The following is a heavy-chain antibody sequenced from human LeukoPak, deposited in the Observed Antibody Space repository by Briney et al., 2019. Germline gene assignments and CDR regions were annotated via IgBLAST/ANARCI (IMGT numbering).Heavy chain of an antibody. V-gene: IGHV3-9*01. Sequence: QAGRSLRLSCAASGFTFDDYAMHWVRQAPGKGLEWVSGISWNSGSIGYADSVKGRFTISRDNAKNSLYLQMNSLRAEDTALYYCAKDTDDECCGGDWTGVDAFDIWGQGTMVTVSS. CDR3: AKDTDDECCGGDWTGVDAFDI. D-gene: IGHD2-21*02. J-gene: IGHJ3*02. CDR1: GFTFDDYA. CDR2: ISWNSGSI.